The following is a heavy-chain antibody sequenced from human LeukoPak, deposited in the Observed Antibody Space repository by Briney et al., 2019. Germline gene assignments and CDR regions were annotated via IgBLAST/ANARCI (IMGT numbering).Heavy chain of an antibody. V-gene: IGHV1-24*01. Sequence: ASVKVSYKVSGYTLTELSMHWVRQAPGKGLEWMGGFDPEDGETIYAQKFQGRVTMTEDTSTDTAYMELSSLRSEDTAVYYCATVIGNSASPAEYFQHWGQGTLVTVSS. CDR3: ATVIGNSASPAEYFQH. CDR1: GYTLTELS. J-gene: IGHJ1*01. D-gene: IGHD4-23*01. CDR2: FDPEDGET.